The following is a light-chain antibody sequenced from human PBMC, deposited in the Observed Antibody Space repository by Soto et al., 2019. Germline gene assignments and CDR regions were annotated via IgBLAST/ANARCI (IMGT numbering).Light chain of an antibody. V-gene: IGLV2-8*01. J-gene: IGLJ2*01. CDR3: SSSAGSNNLGV. CDR1: SSDVDDYNY. Sequence: QSALTQPPFASGSPGQSVTISCTGTSSDVDDYNYVSWYQQHPGKAPKLMIYEVNVRPSGVPDRFSGSKSGNTASLTVSGLQAEDEADYYCSSSAGSNNLGVFGGGTKLTVL. CDR2: EVN.